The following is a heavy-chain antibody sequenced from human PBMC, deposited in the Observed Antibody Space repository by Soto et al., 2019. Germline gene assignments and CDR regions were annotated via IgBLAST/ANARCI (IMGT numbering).Heavy chain of an antibody. D-gene: IGHD3-22*01. CDR2: INHSGST. CDR1: GGSFSGYY. CDR3: ARRVVMYYYGMDV. J-gene: IGHJ6*02. Sequence: PSETLSLTCAVYGGSFSGYYWSWIRQPPGKGLEWIGEINHSGSTNYNPSLKSRVTISVDKSKNQFSLKLSSVTAADTAVYYCARRVVMYYYGMDVWGQGTTVTVSS. V-gene: IGHV4-34*01.